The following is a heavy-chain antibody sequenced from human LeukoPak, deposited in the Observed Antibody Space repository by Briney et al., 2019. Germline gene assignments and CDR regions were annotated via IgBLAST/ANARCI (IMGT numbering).Heavy chain of an antibody. CDR2: IYGGGDT. J-gene: IGHJ6*02. Sequence: GGSLRLSCAASGFTVTDKYMNWVRQSSGKGLEWVSVIYGGGDTNYADSVKGRFTISRDNSKNTLYLQMNSLRAEDTAVYYCARDDLRGMDVWGQGTTVTVSS. V-gene: IGHV3-53*01. CDR1: GFTVTDKY. CDR3: ARDDLRGMDV.